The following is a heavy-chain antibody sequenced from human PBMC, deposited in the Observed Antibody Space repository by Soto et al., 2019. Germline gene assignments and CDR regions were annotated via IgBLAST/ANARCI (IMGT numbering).Heavy chain of an antibody. J-gene: IGHJ6*02. Sequence: QVQRVQSGAEVKKPGSSVKVSCKASGGTFSSYAISWVRQAPGQGLEWMGGIIPIFGTANYAKKFQGRVTITADESTSTAYMELSSLRSEDTAVYYCARSGSTTSYSYYGMDVWGQGTTVTVSS. CDR2: IIPIFGTA. D-gene: IGHD1-26*01. CDR1: GGTFSSYA. CDR3: ARSGSTTSYSYYGMDV. V-gene: IGHV1-69*12.